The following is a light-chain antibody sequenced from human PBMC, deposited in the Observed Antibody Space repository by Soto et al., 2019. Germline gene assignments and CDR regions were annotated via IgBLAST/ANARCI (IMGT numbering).Light chain of an antibody. CDR1: QSVSSY. CDR2: DAS. V-gene: IGKV3-11*01. CDR3: QQRSNWPT. Sequence: SPAPLSFSPGERATLSCRASQSVSSYLAWYQQKPGQAPRLLIYDASNRATGIPARFSGSGSGTDFTLTISSLEPEDFAVYYCQQRSNWPTFGQGTRLEIK. J-gene: IGKJ5*01.